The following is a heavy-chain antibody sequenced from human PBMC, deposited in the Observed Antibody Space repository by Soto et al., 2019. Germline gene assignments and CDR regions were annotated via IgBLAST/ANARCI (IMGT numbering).Heavy chain of an antibody. J-gene: IGHJ4*02. CDR1: GDSVSTNYW. V-gene: IGHV4-28*03. D-gene: IGHD2-8*01. CDR2: ISYSGST. CDR3: ARGGDNGDYLSS. Sequence: SETLSLTCAVSGDSVSTNYWWGWGRQPPVKGLEWIGYISYSGSTYYNPSLKSRVTISVDTSKNQFSLKLSSVTAADTAVYYCARGGDNGDYLSSWGQGTLVTVSS.